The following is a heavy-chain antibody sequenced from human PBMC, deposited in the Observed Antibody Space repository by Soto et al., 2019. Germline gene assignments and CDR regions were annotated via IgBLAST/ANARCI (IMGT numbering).Heavy chain of an antibody. CDR2: INAGKGNT. CDR3: ARDLAPDI. J-gene: IGHJ4*02. V-gene: IGHV1-3*01. Sequence: QVQLVQSGAEVKKPGASVKVSCKASGYTFTSYAMHWVRQAPGQRLEWMGWINAGKGNTKYSQKFRGRVTITRDTSASTAYMELSSLRSEDTAVYYCARDLAPDIWGQGTLVTVSS. CDR1: GYTFTSYA.